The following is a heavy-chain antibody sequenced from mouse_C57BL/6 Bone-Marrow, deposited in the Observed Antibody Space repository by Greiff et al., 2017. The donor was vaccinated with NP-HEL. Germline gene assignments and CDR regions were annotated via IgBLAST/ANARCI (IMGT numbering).Heavy chain of an antibody. D-gene: IGHD2-2*01. Sequence: QVQLKESGAELVRPGTSVKLSCKASGYTFTSYWMHWVKQRPGQGLEWIGVIDPSDSYTNYNQKFKGKSTFTVDTSSSTAYMQLSSLTSEDSAVYYCARVYTMVKWFAYWGQGTLVTVSA. J-gene: IGHJ3*01. CDR1: GYTFTSYW. CDR3: ARVYTMVKWFAY. CDR2: IDPSDSYT. V-gene: IGHV1-59*01.